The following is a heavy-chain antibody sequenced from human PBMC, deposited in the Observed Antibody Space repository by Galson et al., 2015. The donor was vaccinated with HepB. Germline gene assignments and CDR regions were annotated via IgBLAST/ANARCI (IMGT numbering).Heavy chain of an antibody. Sequence: SLRLSCAASGFTFSSYAMHWVRQAPGKGLEWVAVISYDGSNKYYADSVKGRFTTSRDNSKNTLYLQMNSLRAEDTAVYYCARVRGVADSDYWGQGTLVTVSS. J-gene: IGHJ4*02. V-gene: IGHV3-30*04. CDR3: ARVRGVADSDY. CDR2: ISYDGSNK. D-gene: IGHD6-19*01. CDR1: GFTFSSYA.